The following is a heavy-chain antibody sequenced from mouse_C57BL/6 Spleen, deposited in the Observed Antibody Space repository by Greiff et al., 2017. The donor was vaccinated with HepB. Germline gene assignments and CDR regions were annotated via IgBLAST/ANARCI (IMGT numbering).Heavy chain of an antibody. Sequence: HLGESGGCLVKRGVSRKLSCAASGFTFSSYAMSWVRQTPESRLEWVATISDGGSYTYYPDNVKGRFTIYRDNAKNNLYLQMSHLKSEDTAMYYCAGHYGSSYDAMDYWGQGTSVTL. CDR1: GFTFSSYA. CDR3: AGHYGSSYDAMDY. J-gene: IGHJ4*01. D-gene: IGHD1-1*01. V-gene: IGHV5-4*01. CDR2: ISDGGSYT.